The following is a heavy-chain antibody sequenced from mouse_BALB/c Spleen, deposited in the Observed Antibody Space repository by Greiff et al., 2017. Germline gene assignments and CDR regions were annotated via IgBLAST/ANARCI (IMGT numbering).Heavy chain of an antibody. CDR2: INPSNGGT. D-gene: IGHD2-3*01. CDR3: TRWLLYYAMDY. CDR1: GYTFTSYY. V-gene: IGHV1S81*02. Sequence: QVQLQQPGAELVKPGASVKLSCKASGYTFTSYYMYWVKQRPGQGLEWIGGINPSNGGTNFNEKFKSKATLTVDKSSSTAYMQLSSLTSEDSAVYYCTRWLLYYAMDYWGQGTSVTVSS. J-gene: IGHJ4*01.